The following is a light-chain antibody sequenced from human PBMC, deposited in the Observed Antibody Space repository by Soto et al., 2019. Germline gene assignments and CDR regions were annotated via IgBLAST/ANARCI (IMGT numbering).Light chain of an antibody. CDR2: AAS. Sequence: IQVTQSPSSLSSSVGDIVTISCRASQGITNYLAWYQQKPGKAPKLLIYAASTLQSGVPSRFSGSGSGTEFTLTISSLQPDDFATYYCQQYNSYSFGQGTKV. CDR3: QQYNSYS. J-gene: IGKJ1*01. V-gene: IGKV1-9*01. CDR1: QGITNY.